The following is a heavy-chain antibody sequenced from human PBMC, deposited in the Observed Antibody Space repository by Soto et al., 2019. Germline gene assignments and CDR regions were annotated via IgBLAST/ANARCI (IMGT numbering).Heavy chain of an antibody. D-gene: IGHD6-13*01. CDR1: MGYG. Sequence: MGYGGRRIRKTQGKGLEWIGEINHSGSTNYNPSLKSRVTISVDTSKNQFSLKLSSVTAADTAVYYCARNPFGIAAAGFDYWGQGILVTVSP. J-gene: IGHJ4*02. V-gene: IGHV4-34*01. CDR3: ARNPFGIAAAGFDY. CDR2: INHSGST.